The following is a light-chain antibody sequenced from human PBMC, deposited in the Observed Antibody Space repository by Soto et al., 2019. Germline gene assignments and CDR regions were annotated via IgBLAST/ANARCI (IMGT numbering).Light chain of an antibody. J-gene: IGKJ5*01. Sequence: DIQMTQSPSSLSASVGDRVTITCRASQSISSYLNWYQQKPGKAPKLLIYAASSLQSGVPSRFSGSGSGTDFTLTISSLQPEDCATYYCQQSYSTPITFGQGTRLEIK. V-gene: IGKV1-39*01. CDR2: AAS. CDR3: QQSYSTPIT. CDR1: QSISSY.